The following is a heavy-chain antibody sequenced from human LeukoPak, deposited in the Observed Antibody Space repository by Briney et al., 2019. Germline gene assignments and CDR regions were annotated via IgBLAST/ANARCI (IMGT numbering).Heavy chain of an antibody. J-gene: IGHJ4*02. CDR1: GYSITNAYY. D-gene: IGHD1-26*01. Sequence: SETLSLTCTVSGYSITNAYYWGWIRLPPGKGLEWIESLYHSGSTYYNPSLKSRVTTSVDTSKNRFSLKLTSVTAADTAVYYCARELHSGSYYFDYWGQGTLVTVSS. CDR3: ARELHSGSYYFDY. V-gene: IGHV4-38-2*02. CDR2: LYHSGST.